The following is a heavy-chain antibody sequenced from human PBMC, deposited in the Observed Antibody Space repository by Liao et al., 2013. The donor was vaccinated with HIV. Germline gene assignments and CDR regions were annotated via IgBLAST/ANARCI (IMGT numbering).Heavy chain of an antibody. D-gene: IGHD3-10*01. CDR2: IHGNGNVRT. CDR1: GGSIRNDF. CDR3: ARVSSRGYFDY. Sequence: QVQLQESGPGLVKPSETLSLTCTVSGGSIRNDFWSWIRQSAGKGLEYIGRIHGNGNVRTAYNPSLESRVTISGDTSKNQFSLKLSSVTAADTAVYYCARVSSRGYFDYWGQGTLVTVSS. J-gene: IGHJ4*02. V-gene: IGHV4-4*07.